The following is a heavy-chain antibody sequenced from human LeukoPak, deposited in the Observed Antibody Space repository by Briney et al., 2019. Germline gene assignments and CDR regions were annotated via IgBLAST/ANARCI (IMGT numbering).Heavy chain of an antibody. V-gene: IGHV3-74*01. D-gene: IGHD1-26*01. J-gene: IGHJ6*04. CDR3: ARASIVGATTRLRAPLDV. CDR2: INSDGSST. Sequence: GGSLRLSCAASGFTFSSYWMHWVRQAPGKGLVWVSRINSDGSSTSYADSVKGRFTISRDNAKNTLYLQMNSLRAEDTAVYYCARASIVGATTRLRAPLDVWGKGTTVTISS. CDR1: GFTFSSYW.